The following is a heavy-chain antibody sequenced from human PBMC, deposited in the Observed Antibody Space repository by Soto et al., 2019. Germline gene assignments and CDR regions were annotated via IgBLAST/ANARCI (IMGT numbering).Heavy chain of an antibody. V-gene: IGHV4-30-4*01. J-gene: IGHJ4*02. CDR2: IYESGKT. CDR3: ARGPNADKVDR. Sequence: TPSLTFIVSGGSILSDSYFWSWIRQSPRKGLEWIGHIYESGKTYSNPSLKSRVTISVDTSNSQFSLTLSSVTAADTAVYYCARGPNADKVDRWGQGMLVTVSS. CDR1: GGSILSDSYF. D-gene: IGHD3-16*02.